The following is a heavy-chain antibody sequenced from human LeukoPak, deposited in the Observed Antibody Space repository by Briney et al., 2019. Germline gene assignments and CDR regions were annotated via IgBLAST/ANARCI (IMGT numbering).Heavy chain of an antibody. Sequence: ASVKVSCKASGGTFSSYAISWVRQAPGQGLEWMGGIIPIFGTANYARKFQGRVTITADESTSTACMELSSLRSEDTAVYYCARWGYGDYRFDPWGQGTLVTVSS. J-gene: IGHJ5*02. CDR3: ARWGYGDYRFDP. D-gene: IGHD4-17*01. V-gene: IGHV1-69*13. CDR2: IIPIFGTA. CDR1: GGTFSSYA.